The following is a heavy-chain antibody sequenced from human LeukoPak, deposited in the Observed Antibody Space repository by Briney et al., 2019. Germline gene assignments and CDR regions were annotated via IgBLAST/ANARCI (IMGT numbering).Heavy chain of an antibody. CDR2: INHSGST. CDR3: ARGYYYLDY. J-gene: IGHJ4*02. Sequence: PSETLSLTCAVYGGSFSGYYWSWIRQPPGKGLEWIGEINHSGSTNYNPSLKSRVTISVDTSKNQSSLKLSSVTAADTAVYYCARGYYYLDYWGQGTLVTVSS. CDR1: GGSFSGYY. V-gene: IGHV4-34*01. D-gene: IGHD3-10*01.